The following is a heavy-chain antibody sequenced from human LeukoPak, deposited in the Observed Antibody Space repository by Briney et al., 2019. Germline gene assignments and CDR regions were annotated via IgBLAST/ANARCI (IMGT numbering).Heavy chain of an antibody. CDR2: IYTSGST. J-gene: IGHJ5*02. V-gene: IGHV4-4*09. D-gene: IGHD3-10*01. CDR1: GGSISSYY. CDR3: ARVITMVRGVIENWFDP. Sequence: SETLSLTCTVSGGSISSYYWSWIRQPPGKGLEWIGYIYTSGSTNYNPSLKSRVTISVDTSKNQFSLKLSFVTAADTAVYYCARVITMVRGVIENWFDPWGQGTLVTVSS.